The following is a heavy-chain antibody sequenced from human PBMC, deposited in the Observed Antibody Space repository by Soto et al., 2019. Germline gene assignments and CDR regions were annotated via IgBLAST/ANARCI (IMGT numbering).Heavy chain of an antibody. V-gene: IGHV1-8*01. Sequence: ASVKVSCKASGYTFTSYDINWVRQATGQGLEWMGWMNPNSGNTGYAQKFQGRVTMTRNTSISTAYMELSSLRSEDTAVYYCARPDYGDYDDAFDIWGQGTMVTVSS. CDR1: GYTFTSYD. CDR3: ARPDYGDYDDAFDI. CDR2: MNPNSGNT. J-gene: IGHJ3*02. D-gene: IGHD4-17*01.